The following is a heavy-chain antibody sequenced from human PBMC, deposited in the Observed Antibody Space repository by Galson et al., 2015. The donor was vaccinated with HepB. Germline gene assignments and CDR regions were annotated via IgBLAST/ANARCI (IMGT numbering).Heavy chain of an antibody. CDR2: IKEDGSEK. D-gene: IGHD3-10*01. Sequence: SLRLSCAASGFIFSTYWMNWVRQAPGKGLEWVANIKEDGSEKNYVDSVKGRFTISRDNAKNSLYPQMNSLSAEDTAVYYCARVKRGEWYSYYYYGMDVWGQGTTVTVSS. CDR1: GFIFSTYW. V-gene: IGHV3-7*05. CDR3: ARVKRGEWYSYYYYGMDV. J-gene: IGHJ6*02.